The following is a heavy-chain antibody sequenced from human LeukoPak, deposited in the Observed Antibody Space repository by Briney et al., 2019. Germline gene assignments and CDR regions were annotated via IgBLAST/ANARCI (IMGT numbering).Heavy chain of an antibody. D-gene: IGHD3-10*01. V-gene: IGHV4-59*11. J-gene: IGHJ4*02. CDR3: ARSYNSGSYYPYYFDY. CDR1: GGFISSHF. Sequence: PSETLSLTCTVSGGFISSHFWSWVRQPPGNGLEWIGNVYYTGSTNYNPSLKSRITVSVDTSKNQFSLKLSSVTAADTAVYYCARSYNSGSYYPYYFDYWGQGTLVTVSS. CDR2: VYYTGST.